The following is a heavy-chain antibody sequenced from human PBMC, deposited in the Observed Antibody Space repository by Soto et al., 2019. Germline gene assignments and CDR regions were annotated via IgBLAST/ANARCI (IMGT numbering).Heavy chain of an antibody. V-gene: IGHV3-33*01. CDR2: IGYDGSSE. J-gene: IGHJ5*02. CDR1: GFKFSSYG. Sequence: QVQLVESGGGVVQPGRSLRLSCAASGFKFSSYGMHWVRQAPGKGLEXXGIIGYDGSSEYYADSVKGRFTISRDNXXXXXXXXXXXXXXXXXXXXXXXXXXXXXXXXXXXLDLWGRGSQVTVSS. CDR3: XXXXXXXXXXXXXLDL.